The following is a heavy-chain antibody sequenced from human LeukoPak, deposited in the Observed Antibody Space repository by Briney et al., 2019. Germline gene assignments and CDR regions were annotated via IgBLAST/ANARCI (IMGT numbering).Heavy chain of an antibody. J-gene: IGHJ6*03. CDR2: IYYSGST. CDR3: ARVRQPPLHYYYYYMDV. CDR1: GGSISSYY. D-gene: IGHD6-13*01. V-gene: IGHV4-59*01. Sequence: PSETLSLTCTVSGGSISSYYWSWIRQPPGKGLEWIGYIYYSGSTNYNPSLKSRVTISVDTSKNQFSLKLSSVTAADTAVYYCARVRQPPLHYYYYYMDVWGKGTTVTVSS.